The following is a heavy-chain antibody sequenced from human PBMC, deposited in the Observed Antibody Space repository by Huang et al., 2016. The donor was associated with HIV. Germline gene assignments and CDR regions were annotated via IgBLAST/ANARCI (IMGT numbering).Heavy chain of an antibody. CDR1: GGTFSTYA. V-gene: IGHV1-69*01. CDR2: IIHIFCTE. J-gene: IGHJ6*02. Sequence: QVQLVQSGAEVKKPGSSVKVSCKASGGTFSTYAISWVRQASGQGLACVGGIIHIFCTENYAQKFQGTVTIPAEEFTSTAYVELSSRRSEDAALYSCAGGRTRSSLYDSYYGLDVWGQGTTVTVSS. D-gene: IGHD6-6*01. CDR3: AGGRTRSSLYDSYYGLDV.